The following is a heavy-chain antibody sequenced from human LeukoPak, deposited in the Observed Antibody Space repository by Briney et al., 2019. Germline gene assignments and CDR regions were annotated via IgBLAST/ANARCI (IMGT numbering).Heavy chain of an antibody. J-gene: IGHJ5*02. CDR3: ARGPFDP. Sequence: GGSLRLSCAASGFTFSSYGMHWVRQAPGKGLEWVSVIYSGGNTYYADSVKGRFTISRDNAKNSLYLQMNSLRAEDTAVYYCARGPFDPWGQGTLVTVSS. CDR1: GFTFSSYG. V-gene: IGHV3-NL1*01. D-gene: IGHD3-10*01. CDR2: IYSGGNT.